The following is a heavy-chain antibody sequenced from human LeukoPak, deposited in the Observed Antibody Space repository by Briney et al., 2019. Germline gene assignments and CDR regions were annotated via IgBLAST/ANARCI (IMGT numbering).Heavy chain of an antibody. CDR3: ARESVRWYEYYYYMDV. Sequence: SETLSLTCTVSGGSISSSDFYWGWIRQPPGKGLEWIGSIYYSGTTYYNPSLKSRVTMSVDTSKNQFSLKLTSVTAADTAVYYCARESVRWYEYYYYMDVWGKGTTVTVSS. J-gene: IGHJ6*03. CDR1: GGSISSSDFY. CDR2: IYYSGTT. V-gene: IGHV4-39*07. D-gene: IGHD6-13*01.